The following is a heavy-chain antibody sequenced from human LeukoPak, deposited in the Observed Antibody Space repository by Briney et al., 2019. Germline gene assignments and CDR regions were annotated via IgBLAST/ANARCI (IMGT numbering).Heavy chain of an antibody. CDR1: GGSMSPYY. CDR2: IHYSGST. Sequence: SETLSLTCTVSGGSMSPYYWIWIRQPPEKGLEWIAYIHYSGSTTYNPSLKSRVTTSIDTSKNQFSLKLSSVTAADTAVYYCARGYSGYDREYYFDYWGQGTLVTVSS. J-gene: IGHJ4*02. V-gene: IGHV4-59*12. D-gene: IGHD5-12*01. CDR3: ARGYSGYDREYYFDY.